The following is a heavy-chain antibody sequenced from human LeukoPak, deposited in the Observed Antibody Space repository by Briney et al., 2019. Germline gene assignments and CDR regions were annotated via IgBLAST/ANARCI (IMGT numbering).Heavy chain of an antibody. J-gene: IGHJ4*02. CDR2: IIPIFGTA. CDR3: YVEIVVVPAAITARDY. D-gene: IGHD2-2*02. Sequence: GSSVKVSCKASGGTFSSYAISWVRQAPGQGLEWMGGIIPIFGTANYAQKFQGRVTMTRDTSTSTVYMELSSLRSEDTAVYYCYVEIVVVPAAITARDYWGQGTLVTVSS. V-gene: IGHV1-69*05. CDR1: GGTFSSYA.